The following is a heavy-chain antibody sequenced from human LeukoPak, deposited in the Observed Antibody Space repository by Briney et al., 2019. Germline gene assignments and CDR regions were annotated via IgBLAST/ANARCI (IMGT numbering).Heavy chain of an antibody. CDR3: AGGETKAAPFDY. CDR1: GVSISSSSYY. J-gene: IGHJ4*02. Sequence: SETLSLTCTVSGVSISSSSYYWGWIRQPPGKGLEWIGSIYYSGSTYYNPSLKSRVTISVDTSKNQFSLKLSSVTAADTAVYYCAGGETKAAPFDYWGQGTLVTVSS. CDR2: IYYSGST. D-gene: IGHD3-16*01. V-gene: IGHV4-39*01.